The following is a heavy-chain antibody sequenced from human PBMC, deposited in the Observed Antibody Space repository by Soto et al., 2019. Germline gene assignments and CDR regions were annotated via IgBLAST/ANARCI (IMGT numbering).Heavy chain of an antibody. CDR3: ARIHGAYSMGRYYYYGMDV. Sequence: QVQLVQSGAEVKKPGASVKVSCKASGYTFTSYDINWVRQATGQGLEWMGWMNPNSGNTGYAQKFQGRVTMTRNTSISTAYMELSSLRSEDTAVYYCARIHGAYSMGRYYYYGMDVWGQGTTVTVSS. D-gene: IGHD2-15*01. CDR2: MNPNSGNT. J-gene: IGHJ6*02. V-gene: IGHV1-8*01. CDR1: GYTFTSYD.